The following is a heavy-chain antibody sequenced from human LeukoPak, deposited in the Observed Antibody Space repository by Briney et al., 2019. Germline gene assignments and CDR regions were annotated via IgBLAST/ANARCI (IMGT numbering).Heavy chain of an antibody. CDR1: GGSISSNNYY. Sequence: SETLSLTCTVSGGSISSNNYYWGWIRQPPGKGLEWLGSIYYSGSTYNNPSLKSRVTISVDTTKNQFSLKLTSVTAADTAVYYCASSPSGYWWNFDCWGQGTLVTVSS. J-gene: IGHJ4*02. V-gene: IGHV4-39*01. CDR2: IYYSGST. CDR3: ASSPSGYWWNFDC. D-gene: IGHD3-22*01.